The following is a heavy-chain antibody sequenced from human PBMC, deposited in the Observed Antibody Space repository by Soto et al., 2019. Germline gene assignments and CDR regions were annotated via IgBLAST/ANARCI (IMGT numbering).Heavy chain of an antibody. CDR3: AKDRYSGSPKYSYYFDS. J-gene: IGHJ4*02. CDR1: GFTFSSNG. CDR2: ISYDGSNK. D-gene: IGHD1-26*01. V-gene: IGHV3-30*18. Sequence: QVQLVESGGGVGQPGRSLRLSCAASGFTFSSNGMHWVRQAPGKGLEWVAIISYDGSNKYYADSVRGRFTISRDNSKNTLFLQMNSLRAEDTAVYYCAKDRYSGSPKYSYYFDSWGQGTLVTVSS.